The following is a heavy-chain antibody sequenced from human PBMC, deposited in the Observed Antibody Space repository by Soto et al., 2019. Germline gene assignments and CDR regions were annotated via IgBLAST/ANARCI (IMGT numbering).Heavy chain of an antibody. D-gene: IGHD6-6*01. J-gene: IGHJ4*02. CDR2: TSARSVAR. CDR1: GYNFMDFY. Sequence: QVLLVQSGTEIQKPGASVRVSCNTSGYNFMDFYLHWVRQAPGQGLEWMGWTSARSVAREVAQKLQGSVTMTCDTSITTSYMAFTRLTSDVTAVYYCARHAARRRDLYYWGQGTLVTVPS. CDR3: ARHAARRRDLYY. V-gene: IGHV1-2*02.